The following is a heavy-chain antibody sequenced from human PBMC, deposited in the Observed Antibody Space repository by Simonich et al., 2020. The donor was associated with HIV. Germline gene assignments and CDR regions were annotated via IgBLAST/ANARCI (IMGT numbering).Heavy chain of an antibody. J-gene: IGHJ4*02. CDR2: ISSSSMYV. D-gene: IGHD6-19*01. CDR3: ARDLSSGWFDY. Sequence: EVQLVESGGGLVKPGGSLRLSCAASGFTFSSCSMNWVRQARGRGLEWGASISSSSMYVNDRDSVRGRFTSARDNAKNSLYLQMNSLRAEDTAVYYCARDLSSGWFDYWGQGTLVTVSS. V-gene: IGHV3-21*01. CDR1: GFTFSSCS.